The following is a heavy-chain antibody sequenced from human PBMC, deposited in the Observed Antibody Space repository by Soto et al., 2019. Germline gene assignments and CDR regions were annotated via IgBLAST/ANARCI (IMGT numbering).Heavy chain of an antibody. CDR3: ASHSTDRSDLDFDY. CDR2: IYYVGTT. CDR1: GGSISGSSYY. J-gene: IGHJ4*02. V-gene: IGHV4-39*01. Sequence: SETLSLTCTVSGGSISGSSYYWGWIRQPPGKGLEWIGSIYYVGTTYYNPSLKRRVTIPVDTSKNQCSLKVSSVTAADTAVYYCASHSTDRSDLDFDYWGQGTLVTVSS. D-gene: IGHD3-22*01.